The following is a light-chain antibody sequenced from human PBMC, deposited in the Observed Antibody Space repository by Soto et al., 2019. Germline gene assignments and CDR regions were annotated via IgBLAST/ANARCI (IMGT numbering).Light chain of an antibody. CDR2: ENN. Sequence: QSVLTQPPSVSAAPGQKVTISCSGSSSNIGNNYVSWYQQLPGTAPKLLIYENNKRPSGIPDRFSGSKSGTSATLGITGLQTGDEADYYCGTWDSSLSAGYVFGTGTKVPVL. CDR3: GTWDSSLSAGYV. V-gene: IGLV1-51*02. CDR1: SSNIGNNY. J-gene: IGLJ1*01.